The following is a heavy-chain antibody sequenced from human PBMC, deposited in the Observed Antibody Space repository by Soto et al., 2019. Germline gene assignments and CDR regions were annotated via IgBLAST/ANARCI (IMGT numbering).Heavy chain of an antibody. CDR1: GYSFGNYW. D-gene: IGHD5-18*01. CDR3: AATGYTYGYHFDH. Sequence: PGESLKISCNGSGYSFGNYWIGWVRQMPGRGLEWMGIVYPGDSDTRYSPSFQGQVTISVDKSISTAYLQWSSLKASDTAMYYCAATGYTYGYHFDHWGQGTQVTVSS. CDR2: VYPGDSDT. V-gene: IGHV5-51*01. J-gene: IGHJ4*02.